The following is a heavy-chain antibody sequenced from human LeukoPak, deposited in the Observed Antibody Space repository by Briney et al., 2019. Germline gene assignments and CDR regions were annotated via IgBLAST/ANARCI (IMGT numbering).Heavy chain of an antibody. J-gene: IGHJ4*02. D-gene: IGHD6-19*01. Sequence: GGSLRLSCAASGFTFSSYSMDWVRQAPGKGLEWVSSTSSSSSYIYYADSVKGRFTISRDNSKNTLYLQMNSLRAEDTAVYYCAKFPPGIAVAGTYYFDYWGQGTLVTVSS. CDR2: TSSSSSYI. CDR1: GFTFSSYS. CDR3: AKFPPGIAVAGTYYFDY. V-gene: IGHV3-21*04.